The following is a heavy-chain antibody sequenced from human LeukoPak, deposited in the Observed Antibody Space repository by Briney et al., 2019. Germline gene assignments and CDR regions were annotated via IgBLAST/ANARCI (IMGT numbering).Heavy chain of an antibody. CDR2: IYTSGST. J-gene: IGHJ4*02. Sequence: SETLSLTCTVSGGSISSYYWSWIRQPAGKGLEWIGRIYTSGSTNYNPSLKSRVTISVDTSKNQLSLKLSSVTAADTAVYYCATGWVITGENWGQGTLVTVSS. D-gene: IGHD3-22*01. CDR1: GGSISSYY. CDR3: ATGWVITGEN. V-gene: IGHV4-4*07.